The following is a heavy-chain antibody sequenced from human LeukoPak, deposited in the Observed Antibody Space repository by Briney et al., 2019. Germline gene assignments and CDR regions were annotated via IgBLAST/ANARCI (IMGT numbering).Heavy chain of an antibody. V-gene: IGHV4-30-4*01. Sequence: SETLSLTCTVSGGSLSSGDYYWSWIRQPPGKGLEWIGYIYYSGSTYYNPSLKSRVTISVDTSKNQFSLKLSSVTAADTAVYYCARVGRGDILTGYYSGDWFDPWGQGTLVTVSS. CDR1: GGSLSSGDYY. J-gene: IGHJ5*02. CDR3: ARVGRGDILTGYYSGDWFDP. CDR2: IYYSGST. D-gene: IGHD3-9*01.